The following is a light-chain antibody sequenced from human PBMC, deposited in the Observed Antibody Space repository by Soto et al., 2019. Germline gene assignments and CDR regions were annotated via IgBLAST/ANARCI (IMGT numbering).Light chain of an antibody. CDR1: LSIGTY. CDR3: QQSHITQYS. V-gene: IGKV1-39*01. J-gene: IGKJ2*03. CDR2: SVF. Sequence: DIQMAQSPSSLSASVGDRVSITCRASLSIGTYLNWYQQTPGQAPRLLIHSVFTLQSGVPSRFSGSGSGTEFTLTISSLQPEDFATYYCQQSHITQYSFGQGTTVEIK.